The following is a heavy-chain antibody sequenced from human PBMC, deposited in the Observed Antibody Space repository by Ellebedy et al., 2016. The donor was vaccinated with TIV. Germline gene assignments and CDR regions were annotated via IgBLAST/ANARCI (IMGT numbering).Heavy chain of an antibody. V-gene: IGHV1-2*02. CDR3: ARDYWGSYEY. CDR2: INPNGGGI. D-gene: IGHD1-26*01. J-gene: IGHJ4*02. CDR1: GYTFTDYR. Sequence: AASVKVSCKASGYTFTDYRLDWVRQAPGLGLEWMGWINPNGGGIHYVQKFQGRVTMTGDTSISTAYLELSRLTSDDTAAYYCARDYWGSYEYWGQGTLVTVSS.